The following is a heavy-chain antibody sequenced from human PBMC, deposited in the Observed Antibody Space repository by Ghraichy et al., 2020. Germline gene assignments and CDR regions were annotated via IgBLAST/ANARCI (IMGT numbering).Heavy chain of an antibody. CDR2: ISYDGSNK. Sequence: ISYDGSNKYYADSVKGRFTISRDNSQNTLYLQMNSLRAEDTAVYYCARDLTAAKGLTIDDYW. D-gene: IGHD5-18*01. V-gene: IGHV3-30-3*01. CDR3: ARDLTAAKGLTIDDY. J-gene: IGHJ4*01.